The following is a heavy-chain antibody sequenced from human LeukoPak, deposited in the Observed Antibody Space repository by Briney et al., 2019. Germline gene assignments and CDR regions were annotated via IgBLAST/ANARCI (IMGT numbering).Heavy chain of an antibody. CDR1: GYTSTAYY. CDR3: ATSAMDSSAWCFDS. Sequence: ASVKVSCKASGYTSTAYYIHWVRQAPGQGLECMGWINPNSGGTNYAQKFQGRVTMTRDTSISTTYMELSGLRSDDTARYDCATSAMDSSAWCFDSWGQGTLVTVSS. J-gene: IGHJ4*02. V-gene: IGHV1-2*02. CDR2: INPNSGGT. D-gene: IGHD6-19*01.